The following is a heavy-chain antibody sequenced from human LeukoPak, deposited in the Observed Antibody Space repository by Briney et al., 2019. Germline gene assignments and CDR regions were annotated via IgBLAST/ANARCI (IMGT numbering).Heavy chain of an antibody. CDR1: GFTFSSYS. CDR3: ARDAAAADAFDI. V-gene: IGHV3-21*01. CDR2: ISSSSSYI. J-gene: IGHJ3*02. Sequence: GGSLRLSCAASGFTFSSYSMNWVRQAPGKGLEWVSSISSSSSYIYYADSVKGRFTISRGNAKNSLYLQMNSLRAEDTAVYYCARDAAAADAFDIWGQGTMVTVSS. D-gene: IGHD6-13*01.